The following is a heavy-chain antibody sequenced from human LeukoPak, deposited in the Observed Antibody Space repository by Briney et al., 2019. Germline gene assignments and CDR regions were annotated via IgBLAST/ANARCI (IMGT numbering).Heavy chain of an antibody. J-gene: IGHJ6*03. CDR2: MNPNSGNT. D-gene: IGHD3-10*01. Sequence: ASVTVSCKASGYTFTSYDINWVRQATGQGLEWMGWMNPNSGNTGYAQKFQGRVTMTRNTSIRTASMELSSLRSEDTAVYYCARGPLLWFGTHYYYMDVWGKGTMVAVSS. CDR3: ARGPLLWFGTHYYYMDV. V-gene: IGHV1-8*01. CDR1: GYTFTSYD.